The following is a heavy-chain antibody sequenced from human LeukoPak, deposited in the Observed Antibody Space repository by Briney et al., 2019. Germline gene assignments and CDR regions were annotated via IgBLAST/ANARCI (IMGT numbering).Heavy chain of an antibody. CDR3: ARVSSGWHAHFDY. J-gene: IGHJ4*02. D-gene: IGHD6-19*01. V-gene: IGHV4-59*08. Sequence: SETLSLTCTVSGGSVSGYYWSWIRQPPGKGLEWIGYAYYMGTPKYNPSLKSRVAISVDTSKKHLSLRLSSVTAADTAVYYCARVSSGWHAHFDYWGQGTLVTVSS. CDR2: AYYMGTP. CDR1: GGSVSGYY.